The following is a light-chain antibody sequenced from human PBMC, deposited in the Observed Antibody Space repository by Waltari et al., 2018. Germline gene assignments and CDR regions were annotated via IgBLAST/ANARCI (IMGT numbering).Light chain of an antibody. CDR3: QQSYSTPRT. J-gene: IGKJ1*01. CDR2: AAS. Sequence: DIQMTQSPSSLSASVGDRVTITCRASPSISSYLNWYQQKPGKAPKVLVDAASSWQSGVPSRFSGSGSETDFTLTISSLQPEEFATYYCQQSYSTPRTFGQGTKVEIK. CDR1: PSISSY. V-gene: IGKV1-39*01.